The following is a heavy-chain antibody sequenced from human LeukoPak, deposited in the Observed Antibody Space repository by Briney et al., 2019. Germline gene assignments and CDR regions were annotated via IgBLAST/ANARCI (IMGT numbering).Heavy chain of an antibody. V-gene: IGHV3-66*01. CDR1: GFTVSSNY. CDR3: VYWFDS. Sequence: PGGSLRLSCAASGFTVSSNYMSWVRQAPGKGLEWVSLIYGGENTYYADFVKGRFTISRDNSRNTLYLQMNSLRVEDTAVYYCVYWFDSWGQGTLVTVSS. CDR2: IYGGENT. J-gene: IGHJ5*01.